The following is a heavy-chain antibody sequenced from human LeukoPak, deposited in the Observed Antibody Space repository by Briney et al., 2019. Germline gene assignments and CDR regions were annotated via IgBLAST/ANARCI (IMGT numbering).Heavy chain of an antibody. J-gene: IGHJ4*02. Sequence: GGSLRLSCAASGFTFSSYGMHWVRQAPGKGLEWVAFIRYDGSNKYYADSVKGRLTISRDNSKNKLYLQMNSLRAEDTAVYYCAKERHPGIAAAGTWYYFDYWGQGTLVTVSS. V-gene: IGHV3-30*02. CDR2: IRYDGSNK. CDR1: GFTFSSYG. D-gene: IGHD6-13*01. CDR3: AKERHPGIAAAGTWYYFDY.